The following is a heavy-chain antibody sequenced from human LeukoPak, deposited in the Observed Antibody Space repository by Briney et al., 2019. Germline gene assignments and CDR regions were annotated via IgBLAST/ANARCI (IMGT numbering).Heavy chain of an antibody. D-gene: IGHD4-17*01. CDR2: IKQDGGEK. J-gene: IGHJ4*02. V-gene: IGHV3-7*01. CDR1: EFTFSSYW. CDR3: ARVGARQILEY. Sequence: PGGSLGLSCAASEFTFSSYWMSWVRQAPGKGLEWVANIKQDGGEKYYLDSVKGRFTVSRNNAKNSLYLQMNSLRAEDTAVYYCARVGARQILEYWGQGTLVTVSS.